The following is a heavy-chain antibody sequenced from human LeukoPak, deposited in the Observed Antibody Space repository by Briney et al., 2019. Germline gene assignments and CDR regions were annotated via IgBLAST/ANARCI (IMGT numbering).Heavy chain of an antibody. CDR2: ISGSGGST. J-gene: IGHJ6*03. D-gene: IGHD4-11*01. Sequence: GGSLSLSCAASGFTLSSYAMSWVRQAPGKGLEWVSAISGSGGSTYYAESVKGRFTISRDNSKNTLYLQMNSLRAEDTAVYYCAKHLFRSDYTPGVMDVWGKGTTGTVSS. CDR1: GFTLSSYA. V-gene: IGHV3-23*01. CDR3: AKHLFRSDYTPGVMDV.